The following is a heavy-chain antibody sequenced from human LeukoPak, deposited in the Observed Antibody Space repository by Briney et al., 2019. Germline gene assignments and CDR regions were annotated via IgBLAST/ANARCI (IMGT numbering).Heavy chain of an antibody. D-gene: IGHD2-2*01. J-gene: IGHJ4*02. CDR3: ARGRRPIVVVPAAMSFDY. CDR1: GGSISSSSYY. V-gene: IGHV4-39*07. CDR2: IYYSGST. Sequence: SETLSLTCTVSGGSISSSSYYWGWIRQPPGKGLEWIGSIYYSGSTYYNPSLKSRVTISVDTSKNQFSLKLSSVTAADTAVYYCARGRRPIVVVPAAMSFDYWGQGTLVTVSS.